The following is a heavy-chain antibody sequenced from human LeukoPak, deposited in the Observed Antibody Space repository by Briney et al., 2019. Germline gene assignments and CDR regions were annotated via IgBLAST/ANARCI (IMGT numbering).Heavy chain of an antibody. J-gene: IGHJ4*02. Sequence: SETLSLTCAVYGGSFSGYYWSWIRQPPGKGLEWIGYIYYSGSTNYNPSLKSRVTISVDTSKNQFSLKLSSVTAADTAVYYCARDQGYGDYEGGVFEYWGQGTLVTVSS. CDR2: IYYSGST. CDR3: ARDQGYGDYEGGVFEY. CDR1: GGSFSGYY. D-gene: IGHD4-17*01. V-gene: IGHV4-59*01.